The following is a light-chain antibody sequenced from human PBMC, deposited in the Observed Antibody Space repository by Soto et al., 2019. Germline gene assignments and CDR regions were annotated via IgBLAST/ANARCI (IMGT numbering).Light chain of an antibody. J-gene: IGLJ1*01. V-gene: IGLV2-14*01. CDR1: SSDLDIYNY. Sequence: QSALTQPASVSGSPGQSITISCTGTSSDLDIYNYVSWYQQQPGKAPKPMIYQVTNRPSGVSNRFSGSRSGNTASVTISGLQSEDEADYYCSSYTDSSNYVFGAGTKVTVL. CDR2: QVT. CDR3: SSYTDSSNYV.